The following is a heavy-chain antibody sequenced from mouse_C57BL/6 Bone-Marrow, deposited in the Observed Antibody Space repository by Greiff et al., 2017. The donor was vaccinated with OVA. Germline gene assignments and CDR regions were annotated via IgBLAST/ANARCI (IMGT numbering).Heavy chain of an antibody. CDR2: IWSGGST. D-gene: IGHD1-1*01. CDR1: GFSLTSYG. V-gene: IGHV2-2*01. J-gene: IGHJ2*01. Sequence: QVQLKESGPGLVQPSQSLSITCTVSGFSLTSYGVHWVRQSPGKGLEWLGVIWSGGSTDYNAAFISRLSISKDNSKSQVFFKMNSLQADDTAIYYCARNSITTVYFDYWGQGTTLTVSS. CDR3: ARNSITTVYFDY.